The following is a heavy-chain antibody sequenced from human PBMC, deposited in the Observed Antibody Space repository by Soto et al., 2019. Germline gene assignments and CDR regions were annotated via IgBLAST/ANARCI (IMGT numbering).Heavy chain of an antibody. CDR3: ARGEVVVVPAASKYYYGMDV. J-gene: IGHJ6*02. CDR2: INHSGST. Sequence: SETLSLTCAVYGGSFSGYYWSWIRQPPGKGLEWIGEINHSGSTNYNPSLKSRVTISVDTSKNQFSLKLSSVTAADTAVYYCARGEVVVVPAASKYYYGMDVWGQGTTVTVSS. V-gene: IGHV4-34*01. D-gene: IGHD2-2*01. CDR1: GGSFSGYY.